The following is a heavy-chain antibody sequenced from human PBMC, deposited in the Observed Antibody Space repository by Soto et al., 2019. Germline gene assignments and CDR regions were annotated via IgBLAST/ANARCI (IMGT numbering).Heavy chain of an antibody. D-gene: IGHD6-13*01. Sequence: QVQLQESGPGLVKPSQTLSLTCTVSGGSISSGDYYWSWIRQHPGKGLEWIGYIYYSGTTYYNQSLKSRVTISVDTSKNQFSLNLSSVTAADTAVYYCARAGYSSSWYIGSAFDIWGQGTMVTVSS. CDR1: GGSISSGDYY. V-gene: IGHV4-31*03. CDR2: IYYSGTT. CDR3: ARAGYSSSWYIGSAFDI. J-gene: IGHJ3*02.